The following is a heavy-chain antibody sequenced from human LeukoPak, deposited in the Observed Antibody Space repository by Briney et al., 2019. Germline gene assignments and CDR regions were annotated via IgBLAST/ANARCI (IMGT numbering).Heavy chain of an antibody. D-gene: IGHD5-18*01. CDR1: GGSFSGYY. CDR3: ARDYGYGPLTFDY. Sequence: PSETLSLTCAVYGGSFSGYYWSWIRQHPGKGLEWIGYIYYSGSTYYNPSLKSRVTISVDTSKNQFSLKLSSVTAADTAVYYCARDYGYGPLTFDYWGQGTLVTVSS. V-gene: IGHV4-31*11. CDR2: IYYSGST. J-gene: IGHJ4*02.